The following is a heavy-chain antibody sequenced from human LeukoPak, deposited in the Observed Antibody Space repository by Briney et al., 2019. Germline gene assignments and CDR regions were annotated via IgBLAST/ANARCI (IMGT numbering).Heavy chain of an antibody. J-gene: IGHJ4*02. Sequence: PGGSLRLSCAASGFTFSSYAMHWVHQAPGKGLEWVANIKQDGSEKYYVDSVKGRFTISRDNAKNSLYLQMNSLRAEDTAVYYCARLKRNGYYDSSGYYYFDYWGQGTLVTVSS. D-gene: IGHD3-22*01. CDR2: IKQDGSEK. V-gene: IGHV3-7*01. CDR1: GFTFSSYA. CDR3: ARLKRNGYYDSSGYYYFDY.